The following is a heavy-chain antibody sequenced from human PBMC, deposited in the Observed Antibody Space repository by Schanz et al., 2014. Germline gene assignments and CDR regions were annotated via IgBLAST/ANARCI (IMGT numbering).Heavy chain of an antibody. CDR2: MYNNSGST. CDR1: GFRFDDYT. D-gene: IGHD5-12*01. V-gene: IGHV3-43*01. CDR3: AGDEGRDGYNLAFDV. Sequence: EVQLVESGGVVAQPGGSLRLSCAASGFRFDDYTMHWVRQAPGKGLEWVSSMYNNSGSTNYADSVKGGFIISRDNSKKTLFLQMNSRRTEDTAVYYCAGDEGRDGYNLAFDVWGQGTLVTVSS. J-gene: IGHJ3*01.